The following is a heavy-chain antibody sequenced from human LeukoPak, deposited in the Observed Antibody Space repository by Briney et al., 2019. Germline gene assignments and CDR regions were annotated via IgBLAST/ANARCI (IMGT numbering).Heavy chain of an antibody. Sequence: GGSLRLSCAASGFTFSSYSMNWVRQAPGKGLEWVSYISSSSSTIYYADSVKGRFTISRDNAKNSLYLQMNSLRAEDTAVYYCARVLHKRNYDSTTYYGYWGQGTLVTVSS. CDR2: ISSSSSTI. D-gene: IGHD3-22*01. J-gene: IGHJ4*02. V-gene: IGHV3-48*01. CDR3: ARVLHKRNYDSTTYYGY. CDR1: GFTFSSYS.